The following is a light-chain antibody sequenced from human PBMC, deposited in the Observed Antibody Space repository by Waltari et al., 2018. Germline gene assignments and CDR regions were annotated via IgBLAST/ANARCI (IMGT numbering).Light chain of an antibody. J-gene: IGLJ3*02. CDR2: YDD. Sequence: QSVLTQPPSVSEAPRQRVAISCSGSRSNIGNNAVNWYLQVPGKAPKLLIYYDDLLPSVVSDRFSGSRSGTAASLAISGLQSEDEGDYYCATWDNTLSGWVFGGGTRLTVL. CDR1: RSNIGNNA. V-gene: IGLV1-36*01. CDR3: ATWDNTLSGWV.